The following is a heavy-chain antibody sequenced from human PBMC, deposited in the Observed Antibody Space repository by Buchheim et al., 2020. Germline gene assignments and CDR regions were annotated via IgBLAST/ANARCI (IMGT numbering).Heavy chain of an antibody. V-gene: IGHV3-48*01. CDR1: GFTFGSFT. Sequence: EMQLVESGGGLVQPGGSLRLSCAASGFTFGSFTMTWVRQAPGKGLEWISYISGSSITIYFTDSVRGRFTISRDNARNSLYLQMSSLTAEDTAVYYCARDSWDLWGRGTL. CDR2: ISGSSITI. J-gene: IGHJ2*01. CDR3: ARDSWDL.